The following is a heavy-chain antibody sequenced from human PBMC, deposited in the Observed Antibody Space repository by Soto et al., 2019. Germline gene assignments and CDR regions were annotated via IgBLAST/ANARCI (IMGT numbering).Heavy chain of an antibody. Sequence: SETLSLTCLVSGFPISSTYSWGWIRQPPGKGLEWIGSISHSGTTSYSPSLTSRVSISVDTSKNQVSLKLTSVTAADAAVYFCARVTMVIRDSDHFGVDVWGHGTTVTVSS. J-gene: IGHJ6*02. CDR1: GFPISSTYS. CDR3: ARVTMVIRDSDHFGVDV. D-gene: IGHD4-17*01. CDR2: ISHSGTT. V-gene: IGHV4-38-2*02.